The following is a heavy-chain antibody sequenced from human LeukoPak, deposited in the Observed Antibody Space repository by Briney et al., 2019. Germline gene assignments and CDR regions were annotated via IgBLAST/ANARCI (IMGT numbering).Heavy chain of an antibody. CDR3: ARVFDWLRCMDV. V-gene: IGHV1-18*04. CDR2: ISAYNGNT. CDR1: GYTFTGYY. D-gene: IGHD3-9*01. Sequence: GASVKVSCTASGYTFTGYYMHWVRQAPGQGLEWMGWISAYNGNTNYAQKLQGRVTMTTDTSTSTAYMELRSLRSDDTAVYYCARVFDWLRCMDVWGKGTTVTVSS. J-gene: IGHJ6*03.